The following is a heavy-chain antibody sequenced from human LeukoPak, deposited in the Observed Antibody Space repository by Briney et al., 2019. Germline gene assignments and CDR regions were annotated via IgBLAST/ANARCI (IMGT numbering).Heavy chain of an antibody. Sequence: PGGSLRLSCAASGFTFSSYAMHWVRQGPGKGLEWVAVTAYDGHKKYYADSAKGRFTISRDNAKNSPYLQMNSLRAEDTAVYYCARDLYYDSGTKGNWGQGTLVTVSS. J-gene: IGHJ4*02. CDR3: ARDLYYDSGTKGN. CDR2: TAYDGHKK. D-gene: IGHD3-22*01. V-gene: IGHV3-30*07. CDR1: GFTFSSYA.